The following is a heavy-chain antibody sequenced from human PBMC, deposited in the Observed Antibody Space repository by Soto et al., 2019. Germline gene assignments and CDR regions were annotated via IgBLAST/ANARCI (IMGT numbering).Heavy chain of an antibody. J-gene: IGHJ6*02. CDR3: ARSSPYIVVRKPTGNQDYYGMDV. CDR2: ITPVFGTT. V-gene: IGHV1-69*01. D-gene: IGHD2-2*01. Sequence: QVQLVQSGAEVKKPGSSVKVFCKASGGTFSNYTISWVRQAPGQGLEWMGGITPVFGTTDYEQKFQGRVTITADGSTSTAYMKLSSLRSADTAVYYCARSSPYIVVRKPTGNQDYYGMDVWGQGTTVTVSS. CDR1: GGTFSNYT.